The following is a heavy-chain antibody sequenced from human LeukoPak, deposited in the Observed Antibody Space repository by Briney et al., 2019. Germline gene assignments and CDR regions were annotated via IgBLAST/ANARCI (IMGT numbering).Heavy chain of an antibody. CDR2: INPHTGGT. Sequence: ASVKVFCKASGYTFTGYYMHWVRQAPGQGLEWVGWINPHTGGTNYAQKFQGRVTMTRDTSISTAYMELSRLRSDDTAVYYCARPYCSGGSCHDFFDYWGQGTLVTVSS. CDR1: GYTFTGYY. CDR3: ARPYCSGGSCHDFFDY. D-gene: IGHD2-15*01. V-gene: IGHV1-2*02. J-gene: IGHJ4*02.